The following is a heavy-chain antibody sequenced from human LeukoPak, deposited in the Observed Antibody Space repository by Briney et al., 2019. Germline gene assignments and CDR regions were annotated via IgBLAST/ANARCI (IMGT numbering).Heavy chain of an antibody. V-gene: IGHV1-2*02. Sequence: GASVKVSCKASGYTFTGYYMHWVRQAPGQGLEWMGWINPNSGGTNYAQKFQGRVTVTRDTSISTAYMERSRLRSDDTAVYYCARVLGDSSGWYGGGYWGQGTLVTVSS. D-gene: IGHD6-19*01. J-gene: IGHJ4*02. CDR1: GYTFTGYY. CDR2: INPNSGGT. CDR3: ARVLGDSSGWYGGGY.